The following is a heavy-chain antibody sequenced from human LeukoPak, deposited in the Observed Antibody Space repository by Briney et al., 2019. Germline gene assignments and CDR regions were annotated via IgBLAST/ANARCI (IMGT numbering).Heavy chain of an antibody. CDR2: ISGSGATT. CDR3: ANNGARWRGGSYYFDY. CDR1: GFTFSTYA. Sequence: GGSLRLSCAASGFTFSTYAMSWVRQAPGKGLEWVSSISGSGATTYYAGSVKGRFTISRDNSKNTLYLQMNRLTAEDTAVYYCANNGARWRGGSYYFDYWGQGTLVTVSS. V-gene: IGHV3-23*01. D-gene: IGHD3-16*01. J-gene: IGHJ4*02.